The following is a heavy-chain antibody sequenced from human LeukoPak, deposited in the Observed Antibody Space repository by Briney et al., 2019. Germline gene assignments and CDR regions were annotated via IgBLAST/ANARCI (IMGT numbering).Heavy chain of an antibody. CDR2: IYSGGST. CDR3: ARDRKGGGFDY. V-gene: IGHV3-66*01. CDR1: GFTFSSNY. D-gene: IGHD3-16*01. J-gene: IGHJ4*02. Sequence: GGSLRLSCAASGFTFSSNYMSWVRQAPGKGLEWVSVIYSGGSTYYADSVKGRFTISRDNSKNTLYLQMNSLRAEDTAVYYCARDRKGGGFDYWGQGTLVTVSS.